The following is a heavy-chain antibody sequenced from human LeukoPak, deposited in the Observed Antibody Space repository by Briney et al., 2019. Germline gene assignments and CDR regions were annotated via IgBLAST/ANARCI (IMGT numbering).Heavy chain of an antibody. CDR1: GGSFSGYC. D-gene: IGHD5-12*01. V-gene: IGHV4-34*01. CDR2: INHSGST. Sequence: SETLSLTCAVYGGSFSGYCWSWIRQPPGKGLEWIGEINHSGSTNYNPSLKSRVTISVDTSKNQFSLKLSSVTAADTAVYYCARGLGSGSYYFDYWGQGTLVTVSS. J-gene: IGHJ4*02. CDR3: ARGLGSGSYYFDY.